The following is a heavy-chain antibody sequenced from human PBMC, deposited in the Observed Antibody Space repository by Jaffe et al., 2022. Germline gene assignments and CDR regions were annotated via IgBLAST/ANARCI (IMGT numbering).Heavy chain of an antibody. D-gene: IGHD2-15*01. Sequence: QVQLVESGGGVVQPGRSLRLSCAASGFTFSSYGMHWVRQAPGKGLEWVAVISYDGSNKYYADSVKGRFTISRDNSKNTLYLQMNSLRAEDTAVYYCAKDPKVLGYCSGGSCFLFDYWGQGTLVTVSS. CDR3: AKDPKVLGYCSGGSCFLFDY. CDR1: GFTFSSYG. V-gene: IGHV3-30*18. J-gene: IGHJ4*02. CDR2: ISYDGSNK.